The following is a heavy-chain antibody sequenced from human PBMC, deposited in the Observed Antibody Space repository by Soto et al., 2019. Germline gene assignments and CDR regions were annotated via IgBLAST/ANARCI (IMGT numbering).Heavy chain of an antibody. Sequence: EVQVLESGGGLVQPGGSLRLSCAASGFTFSNYGMNWVRQAPGKGLEWVSGVRSDGDATYNAESVKGRFTVSRDGSKNTVYLQMNSLRVEDTAVYYCAKGKGVVATPDGANCWGQGTLVTVSS. CDR3: AKGKGVVATPDGANC. V-gene: IGHV3-23*01. J-gene: IGHJ4*02. D-gene: IGHD1-26*01. CDR2: VRSDGDAT. CDR1: GFTFSNYG.